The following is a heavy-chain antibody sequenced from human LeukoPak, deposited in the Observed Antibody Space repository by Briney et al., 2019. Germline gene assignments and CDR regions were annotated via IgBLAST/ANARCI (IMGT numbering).Heavy chain of an antibody. V-gene: IGHV3-7*01. Sequence: GGSLRLSCAASGFTFSSSWMNWVRQAPGKGLEWVANINQDGSEKYYVDSVKGRFTISRDNAKNSLYLQMNSLRAEDTAVYYCAKAGSLWFGESKFDYWGQGTLVTVSS. J-gene: IGHJ4*02. CDR2: INQDGSEK. CDR3: AKAGSLWFGESKFDY. D-gene: IGHD3-10*01. CDR1: GFTFSSSW.